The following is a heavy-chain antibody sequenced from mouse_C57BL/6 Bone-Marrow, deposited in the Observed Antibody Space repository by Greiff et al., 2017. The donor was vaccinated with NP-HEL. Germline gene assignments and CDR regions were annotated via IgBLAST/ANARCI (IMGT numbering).Heavy chain of an antibody. CDR1: GFTFSDYG. CDR3: ARRLFDAMDY. CDR2: ISSGSSTI. J-gene: IGHJ4*01. Sequence: EVNVVESGGGLVKPGGSLKLSCAASGFTFSDYGMPWVRQAPEKGLEWVAYISSGSSTIYYADTVKGRFTISRDNAKNTLFLQMTSLRSEGTTIYYCARRLFDAMDYWGQGTSVTVSS. V-gene: IGHV5-17*01. D-gene: IGHD1-2*01.